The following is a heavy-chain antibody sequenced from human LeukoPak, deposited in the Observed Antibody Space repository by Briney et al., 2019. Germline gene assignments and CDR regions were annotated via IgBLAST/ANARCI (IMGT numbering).Heavy chain of an antibody. D-gene: IGHD3-16*01. Sequence: PSETLSLTCTVSGGSISSTTYYWGWIRQPPGKGLEWIASIYYSGSTYYNPSRKSRVTISVNTAKNQFSLKLTSVTAAATAVYYCARGNYDYVWGGIDYWGQGTLVTVSS. CDR1: GGSISSTTYY. CDR2: IYYSGST. V-gene: IGHV4-39*01. J-gene: IGHJ4*02. CDR3: ARGNYDYVWGGIDY.